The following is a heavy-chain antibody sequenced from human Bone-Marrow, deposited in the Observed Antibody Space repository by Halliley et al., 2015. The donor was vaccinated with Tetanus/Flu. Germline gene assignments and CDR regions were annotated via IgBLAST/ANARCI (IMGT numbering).Heavy chain of an antibody. J-gene: IGHJ6*02. CDR3: ARRTPTIRYYYYGMDV. Sequence: INHRGTTNSSPSPKRRVTIPVATPKNQFSLKLSSVPAADTAVYYCARRTPTIRYYYYGMDVWGQGTTVTVSS. V-gene: IGHV4-34*01. D-gene: IGHD3-3*01. CDR2: INHRGTT.